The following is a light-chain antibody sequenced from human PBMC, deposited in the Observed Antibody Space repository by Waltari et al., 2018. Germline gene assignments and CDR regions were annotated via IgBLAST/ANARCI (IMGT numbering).Light chain of an antibody. Sequence: QSALTQPASVSGSPGQSITISCTGTSSDIGGYNYVSWYQQPPGKAPKLMIYDVNKRPSDVSNRCSGSKSGNTASLTISGLQAGDEADYYCCSYAGTNTVVFGGGTKLTVL. CDR3: CSYAGTNTVV. CDR2: DVN. V-gene: IGLV2-23*02. J-gene: IGLJ2*01. CDR1: SSDIGGYNY.